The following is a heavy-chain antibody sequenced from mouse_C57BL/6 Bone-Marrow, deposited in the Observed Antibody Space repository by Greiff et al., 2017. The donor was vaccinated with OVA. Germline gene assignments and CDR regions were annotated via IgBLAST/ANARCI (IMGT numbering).Heavy chain of an antibody. D-gene: IGHD2-5*01. CDR3: ARDASYYSNYWYVDV. V-gene: IGHV7-1*01. Sequence: DVMLVESGGGLVQSGRSLRLSCATSGFTFSDFYMEWVRQAPGKGLEWIAASRNKANDYTTEYSASVKGRFIVSRDTSQSILYLQMNALRAEDTAIYYCARDASYYSNYWYVDVWGTGTTVTVSS. CDR2: SRNKANDYTT. J-gene: IGHJ1*03. CDR1: GFTFSDFY.